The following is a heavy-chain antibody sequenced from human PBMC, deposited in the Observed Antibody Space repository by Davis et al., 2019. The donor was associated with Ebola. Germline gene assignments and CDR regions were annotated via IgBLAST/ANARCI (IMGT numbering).Heavy chain of an antibody. CDR2: ISGSGGST. CDR3: ARIVLRELTYAKGYDY. V-gene: IGHV3-23*01. J-gene: IGHJ4*02. Sequence: PGGSLRLSCAASGFTFSSYAMSWVRQAPGKGLEWVSAISGSGGSTYYADSVKGRFTISRDNSKNTLYLQMNSLRAEDTAVYYCARIVLRELTYAKGYDYWGQGTLVTVSS. D-gene: IGHD3-16*01. CDR1: GFTFSSYA.